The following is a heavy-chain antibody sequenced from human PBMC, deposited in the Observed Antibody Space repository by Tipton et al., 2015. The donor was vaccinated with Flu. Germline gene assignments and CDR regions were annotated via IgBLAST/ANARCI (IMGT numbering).Heavy chain of an antibody. CDR3: AGVALDPSGAGVLGWVDS. CDR1: GGSITYSY. Sequence: TLSLTCTISGGSITYSYWSWIRQPAGQGLEWIGRIFTSGSTIYNPSLRGRVTLSMDVSKRQFSLKLTSVTAADTAIYYCAGVALDPSGAGVLGWVDSWGQGTLGTVSP. CDR2: IFTSGST. J-gene: IGHJ5*01. D-gene: IGHD3/OR15-3a*01. V-gene: IGHV4-4*07.